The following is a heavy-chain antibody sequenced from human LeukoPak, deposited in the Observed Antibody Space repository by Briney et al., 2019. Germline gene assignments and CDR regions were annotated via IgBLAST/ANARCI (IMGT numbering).Heavy chain of an antibody. J-gene: IGHJ4*02. V-gene: IGHV1-18*01. Sequence: ASVKVSCKASGYTFTSYGISWVRQAPGQGLEWMGWISAYNGNTNYAQKLQGRVTMTTDTSTSTAYMELRSLRSDDTAVYYCARGSRYYYGSGSYYPFLFDYWGQGTLVTVSS. CDR2: ISAYNGNT. D-gene: IGHD3-10*01. CDR3: ARGSRYYYGSGSYYPFLFDY. CDR1: GYTFTSYG.